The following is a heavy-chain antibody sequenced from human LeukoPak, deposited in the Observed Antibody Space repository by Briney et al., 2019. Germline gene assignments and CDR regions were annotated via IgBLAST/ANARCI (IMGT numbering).Heavy chain of an antibody. CDR1: GFTFSSYG. Sequence: GGSLRLSCAASGFTFSSYGMHWVRQAPGKGLEWVAVIWYDGSNKYYADSVKGRFTISRDNSKNTLYLQMNSLRAEDTAVYYCARDLYSSSWYGAFDIRGQGTMVTVSS. CDR3: ARDLYSSSWYGAFDI. V-gene: IGHV3-33*01. J-gene: IGHJ3*02. CDR2: IWYDGSNK. D-gene: IGHD6-13*01.